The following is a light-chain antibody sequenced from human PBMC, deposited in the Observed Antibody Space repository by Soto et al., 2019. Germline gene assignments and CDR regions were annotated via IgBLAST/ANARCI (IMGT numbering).Light chain of an antibody. J-gene: IGLJ2*01. Sequence: QSVLTQPPSASGTPGQRVTISCSGGSSNIGRNSVSWYQQVPGTAPKLIIFNNNERPSGIPGRFSGSKSGASASLAIVGLQSEDEDDYICASWDDNLNGPLLFGGGTKLTVL. CDR3: ASWDDNLNGPLL. V-gene: IGLV1-44*01. CDR1: SSNIGRNS. CDR2: NNN.